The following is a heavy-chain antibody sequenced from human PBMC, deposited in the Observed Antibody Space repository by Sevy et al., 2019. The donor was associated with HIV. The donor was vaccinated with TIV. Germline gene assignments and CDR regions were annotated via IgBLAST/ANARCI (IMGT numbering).Heavy chain of an antibody. Sequence: ASVKVSCKASGYTFTSYGISWVRQAPGQGLEWMGWISAYNGNTNYAQKLQGRVTMTTDTSTSTAYMELRSLRSDDTAVYYCARGVITFGGVIVNFHYWGQGTLVTVSS. D-gene: IGHD3-16*02. V-gene: IGHV1-18*01. J-gene: IGHJ4*02. CDR3: ARGVITFGGVIVNFHY. CDR2: ISAYNGNT. CDR1: GYTFTSYG.